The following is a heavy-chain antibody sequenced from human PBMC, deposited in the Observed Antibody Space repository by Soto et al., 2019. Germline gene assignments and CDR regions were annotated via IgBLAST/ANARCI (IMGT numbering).Heavy chain of an antibody. V-gene: IGHV3-23*01. CDR3: VRAGRGSGDF. Sequence: SLNISCAASGFIFSNYAMNWVRQAPGKGLEWVSVIGGRGNSAYYADSVQGRFTISRDNSKNTLSLQMSSLTADDTAIYYWVRAGRGSGDFWGRGTMV. J-gene: IGHJ3*01. D-gene: IGHD3-10*01. CDR1: GFIFSNYA. CDR2: IGGRGNSA.